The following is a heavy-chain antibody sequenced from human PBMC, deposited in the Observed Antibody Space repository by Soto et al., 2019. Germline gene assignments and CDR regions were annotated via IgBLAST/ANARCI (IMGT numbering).Heavy chain of an antibody. Sequence: PGGSLRLSCAASGFTFSSYAMHWVRQAPGKGLEWVAVISYDGSNKYYADSVKGRFTISRDNSKNTLYLQMNSLRAEDTAVYYCARAPDSSGSFDYWGQGTLVTVSS. V-gene: IGHV3-30-3*01. D-gene: IGHD3-22*01. CDR2: ISYDGSNK. CDR1: GFTFSSYA. J-gene: IGHJ4*02. CDR3: ARAPDSSGSFDY.